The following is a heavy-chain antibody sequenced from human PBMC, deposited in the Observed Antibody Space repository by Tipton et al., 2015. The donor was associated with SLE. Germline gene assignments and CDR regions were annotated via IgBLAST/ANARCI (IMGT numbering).Heavy chain of an antibody. CDR3: ARLLTSSDWYFDL. J-gene: IGHJ2*01. CDR1: GGSISSSSYY. V-gene: IGHV4-39*07. Sequence: TLSLTCTVSGGSISSSSYYWGWIRQPPGKGLEWIGSIYYSGSTYYNPSLKSRVTISVDTSKNQFSLKLSSVTAADTAVYYCARLLTSSDWYFDLWGRGTLVTVSS. CDR2: IYYSGST. D-gene: IGHD4/OR15-4a*01.